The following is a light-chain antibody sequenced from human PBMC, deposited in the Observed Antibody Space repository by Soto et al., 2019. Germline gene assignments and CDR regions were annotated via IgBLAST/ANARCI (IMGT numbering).Light chain of an antibody. CDR3: CSFATTGTYV. CDR2: EGT. CDR1: SSDVGSYKF. V-gene: IGLV2-23*01. J-gene: IGLJ1*01. Sequence: QSALTQPASVSGSPGQSITISCTGTSSDVGSYKFVSWYQQHPGKAPKLMIYEGTKRPSGVSNRFSGSKSGNTASLTISGLQSEDEADYYCCSFATTGTYVFGAGTQLTVL.